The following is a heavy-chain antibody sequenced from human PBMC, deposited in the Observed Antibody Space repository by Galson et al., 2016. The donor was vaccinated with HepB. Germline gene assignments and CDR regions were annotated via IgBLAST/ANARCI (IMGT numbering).Heavy chain of an antibody. V-gene: IGHV3-30-3*01. CDR3: ARGRGDSRITIFGVANYYFDC. CDR1: GFTFSNYE. CDR2: VSYDGSNK. D-gene: IGHD3-3*01. Sequence: SLRLSCAASGFTFSNYEMHWVRQAPGKGLEWVAVVSYDGSNKYYADSVKGRFSISRDNTKNTLYLQMNSLRAGDTAVYYCARGRGDSRITIFGVANYYFDCWGQGTLVTVSS. J-gene: IGHJ4*02.